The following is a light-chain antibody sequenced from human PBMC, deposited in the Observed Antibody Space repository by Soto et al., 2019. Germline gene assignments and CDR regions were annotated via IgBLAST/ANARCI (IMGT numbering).Light chain of an antibody. V-gene: IGKV3-15*01. CDR3: QQYNSWPQT. CDR1: RSFTSSY. J-gene: IGKJ1*01. CDR2: GAS. Sequence: DIVMTPSPDTLSLSPGERATLSCRVSRSFTSSYLAWYQQKPGQAPRLLIYGASTRATGIPARFSGSGSGTEFTLTISSLQSEDFAVYYCQQYNSWPQTFGQGTKVDI.